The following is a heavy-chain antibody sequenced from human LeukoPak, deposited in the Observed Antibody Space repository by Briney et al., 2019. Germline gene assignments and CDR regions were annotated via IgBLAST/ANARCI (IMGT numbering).Heavy chain of an antibody. CDR2: IYPGDSDT. CDR3: VRLSGNLYCSSTSCHGNNWFDP. J-gene: IGHJ5*02. CDR1: GYSFTSYW. V-gene: IGHV5-51*01. D-gene: IGHD2-2*01. Sequence: GESLKISCKGSGYSFTSYWIGWVRQMPGKGLEWMGIIYPGDSDTRYSPSFQGQVTISADKSISTAYLQWCSLKASDTAMYYCVRLSGNLYCSSTSCHGNNWFDPWGQGTLVTVSS.